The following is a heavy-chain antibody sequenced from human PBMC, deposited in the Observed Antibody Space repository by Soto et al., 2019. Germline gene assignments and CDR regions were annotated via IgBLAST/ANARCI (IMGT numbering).Heavy chain of an antibody. D-gene: IGHD3-10*01. CDR1: GFTFSNYD. V-gene: IGHV3-13*04. Sequence: EVQLVESGGGLAQVGGSLRLSCAASGFTFSNYDMYWVRQGTGKGLEWVSTIGTAGDTYYPDSVKGRFTISRENAKNSLYLQMNNRSAGDTAVYYCTRGQRGYGSGSLAAFEIWGQGTMVTVSS. CDR3: TRGQRGYGSGSLAAFEI. J-gene: IGHJ3*02. CDR2: IGTAGDT.